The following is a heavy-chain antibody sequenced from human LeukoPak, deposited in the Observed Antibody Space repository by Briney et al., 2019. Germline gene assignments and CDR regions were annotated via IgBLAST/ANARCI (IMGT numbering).Heavy chain of an antibody. CDR3: AKDPELGRGAFDI. CDR1: GFTFTDYC. Sequence: AGGSLRLSCAASGFTFTDYCMSWIRQAPGEWLEWVSYVTNSGTTIYYADSVKGRFTISRDNAKNSLYLQMNSLRAEDTALYYFAKDPELGRGAFDIWGQGTMVTVSS. V-gene: IGHV3-11*01. CDR2: VTNSGTTI. J-gene: IGHJ3*02. D-gene: IGHD1-26*01.